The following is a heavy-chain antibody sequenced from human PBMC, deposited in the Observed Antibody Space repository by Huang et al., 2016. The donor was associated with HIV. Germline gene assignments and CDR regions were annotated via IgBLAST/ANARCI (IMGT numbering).Heavy chain of an antibody. CDR2: IYYSGVS. CDR3: ARDRRHCSGGSCYYSDY. V-gene: IGHV4-59*11. CDR1: GGSISSHY. J-gene: IGHJ4*01. Sequence: QVQLQESGPGLVKPSETLSLTCSVSGGSISSHYWSWIRQPPGKGLEWIGSIYYSGVSNYSPSLKGRVFISVDTSRNQFALKLSSVTAADTAVYDCARDRRHCSGGSCYYSDYWGHGTLVTVSS. D-gene: IGHD2-15*01.